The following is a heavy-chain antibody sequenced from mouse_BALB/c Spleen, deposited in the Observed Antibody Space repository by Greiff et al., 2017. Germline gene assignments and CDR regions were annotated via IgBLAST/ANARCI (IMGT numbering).Heavy chain of an antibody. Sequence: VHVKQSGAELVKPGASVKLSCTASGFNFKDTYMHWVKQRPEQGLEWIGRFDPANGNTKYDPKFQGKATITAATSSTTAYLQRSSLSSEDAADYYGATPIDYWGQGTLVTVSA. V-gene: IGHV14-3*02. CDR3: ATPIDY. CDR2: FDPANGNT. CDR1: GFNFKDTY. J-gene: IGHJ3*01.